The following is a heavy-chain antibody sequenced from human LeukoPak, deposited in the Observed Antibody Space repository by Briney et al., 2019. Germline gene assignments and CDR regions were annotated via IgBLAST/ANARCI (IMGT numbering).Heavy chain of an antibody. CDR1: GFTFSSYS. V-gene: IGHV3-21*01. CDR3: ARDGKYVLRYFVWSPPDYFDY. Sequence: GGSLRLSCAASGFTFSSYSMNWVRQAPGKGLEWVSSISSSSSYIYYADSVKGRFTISRDNAKNSLYLQMNSLRAEDTAVYYCARDGKYVLRYFVWSPPDYFDYWGQGTLVTVFS. D-gene: IGHD3-9*01. CDR2: ISSSSSYI. J-gene: IGHJ4*02.